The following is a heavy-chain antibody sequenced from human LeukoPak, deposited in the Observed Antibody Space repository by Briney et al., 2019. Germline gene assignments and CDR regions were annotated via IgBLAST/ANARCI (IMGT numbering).Heavy chain of an antibody. CDR1: GFRFNTYW. Sequence: PGGSLRLSCAAPGFRFNTYWMTWVRQAPGKGLEWVANIKQDGSEKYYVDSVKGRFTISRDNAKNSLYLQMNSLRVEDTAVYYCASGKGGSYWGRGTLVTVSS. J-gene: IGHJ4*02. CDR3: ASGKGGSY. D-gene: IGHD3-16*01. CDR2: IKQDGSEK. V-gene: IGHV3-7*01.